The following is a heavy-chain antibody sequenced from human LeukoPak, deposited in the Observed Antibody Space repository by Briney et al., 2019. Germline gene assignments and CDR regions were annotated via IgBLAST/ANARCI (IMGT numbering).Heavy chain of an antibody. CDR1: GGSISSNTYY. V-gene: IGHV4-39*01. CDR2: IHYSGST. CDR3: ATSDTVSTYNWFDP. Sequence: SETLSLTCTVSGGSISSNTYYWGWIRRPPGKGLEWIGNIHYSGSTYYNPSLKSRVTISVDTSKNQFSLNLSSLTAADTAVYYCATSDTVSTYNWFDPWGQGTPVTVSS. D-gene: IGHD5/OR15-5a*01. J-gene: IGHJ5*02.